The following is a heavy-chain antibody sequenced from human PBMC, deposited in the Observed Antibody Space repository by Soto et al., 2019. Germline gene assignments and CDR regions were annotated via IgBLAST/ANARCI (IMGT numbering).Heavy chain of an antibody. CDR2: ISYDGSNK. CDR1: GFTFSSYA. CDR3: ARDIAAAGTHYYYGMDV. D-gene: IGHD6-13*01. Sequence: PGGSLRLSCAASGFTFSSYAMHWVRQAPGKGLEWVAVISYDGSNKYYADSVKGRFTISRDNSKNTLYLQMNSLRAEDTAVYYCARDIAAAGTHYYYGMDVWGQGTTVTGSS. V-gene: IGHV3-30-3*01. J-gene: IGHJ6*02.